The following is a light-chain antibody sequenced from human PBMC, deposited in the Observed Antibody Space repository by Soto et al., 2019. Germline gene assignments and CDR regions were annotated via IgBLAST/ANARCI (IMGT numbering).Light chain of an antibody. CDR3: TSFTSSDIWV. CDR2: DVT. J-gene: IGLJ3*02. V-gene: IGLV2-14*03. CDR1: SSDVGGYNY. Sequence: QSVLTQPASVSGSPGQSITISCTGTSSDVGGYNYVSWYQHHPGRAPKLIIYDVTDRPSGVSNRFSGSKSGNTASLTISGLQAEDEADYYCTSFTSSDIWVFGGGTKLTVL.